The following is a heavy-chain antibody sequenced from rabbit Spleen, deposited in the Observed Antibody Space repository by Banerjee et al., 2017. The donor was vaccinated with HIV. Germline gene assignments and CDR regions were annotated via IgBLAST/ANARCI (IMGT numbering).Heavy chain of an antibody. V-gene: IGHV1S45*01. J-gene: IGHJ6*01. D-gene: IGHD7-1*01. CDR1: GFDFGDRDV. CDR3: ARDTGTSFSTYGMDL. Sequence: QEQLEESGGDLVQPEGSLTLTCTASGFDFGDRDVMCWVRQAPGKGLEWIACINTATGKGVYASWAKGRFTISKTSSTTVTLQMTSLTAADTATYFCARDTGTSFSTYGMDLWGPGTL. CDR2: INTATGKG.